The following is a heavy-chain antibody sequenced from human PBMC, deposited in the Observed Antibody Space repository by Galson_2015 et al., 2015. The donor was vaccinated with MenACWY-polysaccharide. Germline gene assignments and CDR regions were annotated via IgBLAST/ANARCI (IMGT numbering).Heavy chain of an antibody. J-gene: IGHJ4*02. Sequence: ASGYTFSGSYIHWVRQAPGQGLAWLGRINLNNGDTKSAPNFQGRVTMTRDTSISTAYMDLSNLKPDDTAVHYCARGRAFDYWGQGILVTVSS. V-gene: IGHV1-2*06. CDR1: GYTFSGSY. CDR3: ARGRAFDY. D-gene: IGHD3-10*01. CDR2: INLNNGDT.